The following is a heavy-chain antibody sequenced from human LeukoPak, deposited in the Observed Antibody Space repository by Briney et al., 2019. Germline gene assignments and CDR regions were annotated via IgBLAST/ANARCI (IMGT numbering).Heavy chain of an antibody. V-gene: IGHV4-4*09. CDR2: IYTSGST. J-gene: IGHJ3*02. D-gene: IGHD5-24*01. CDR3: ARRRSQGRAFDI. CDR1: GGSISSYY. Sequence: SETLSLTCTVSGGSISSYYWSWIRQPPGKGLEWIGYIYTSGSTNYNPSLKSRVTISVDTSKNQFSLKLSSVTAADTAVYYCARRRSQGRAFDIWGQGTMVTVSS.